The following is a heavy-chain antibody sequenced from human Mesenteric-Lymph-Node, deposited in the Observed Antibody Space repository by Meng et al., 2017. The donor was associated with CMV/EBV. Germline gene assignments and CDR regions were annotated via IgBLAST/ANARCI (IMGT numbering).Heavy chain of an antibody. Sequence: FSGFSLSSSGVRVGWIRQPPGKALEWLAVIYWDDDGRYSPSLSRRLTITRDTSKNQVVLKMTNMDPVDTATYYCAHSLTQLLPYFDYWGQGFLVTVSS. V-gene: IGHV2-5*02. CDR3: AHSLTQLLPYFDY. J-gene: IGHJ4*02. CDR2: IYWDDDG. CDR1: GFSLSSSGVR. D-gene: IGHD1-1*01.